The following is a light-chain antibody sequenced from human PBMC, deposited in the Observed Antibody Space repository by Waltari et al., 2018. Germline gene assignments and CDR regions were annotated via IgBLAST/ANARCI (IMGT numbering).Light chain of an antibody. CDR2: RES. CDR1: KIGSTN. Sequence: SYELTQPLSVSVALGQTARITCRGNKIGSTNVHWYQQKPGQAPVLVIYRESNRPSGIPERFSGSNSGNTATLTISRAQAGDEADYYCQVWDSSTVVFGGGTKLTVL. J-gene: IGLJ2*01. CDR3: QVWDSSTVV. V-gene: IGLV3-9*01.